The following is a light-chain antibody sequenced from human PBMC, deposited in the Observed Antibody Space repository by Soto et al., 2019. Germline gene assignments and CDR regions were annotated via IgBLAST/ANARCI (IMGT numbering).Light chain of an antibody. CDR1: QYINTR. V-gene: IGKV3-11*01. CDR2: QTS. Sequence: EIVLTQSPATLSSFPGDRVTLSCRASQYINTRLAWYQHRPGQAPRLLIYQTSIRAAGIPARFSASGSGTDFTLTISDVQPEDFALYYCHQRQSWPRTFGQGTKLYIK. CDR3: HQRQSWPRT. J-gene: IGKJ1*01.